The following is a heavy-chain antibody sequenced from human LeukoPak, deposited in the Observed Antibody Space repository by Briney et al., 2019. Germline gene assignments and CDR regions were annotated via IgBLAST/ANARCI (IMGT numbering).Heavy chain of an antibody. Sequence: ASVKVSCKASGYTFTGYYMHWVRQAPGQGLEWMGWINPNTGDTNYSQKFQGRVTMTRDTSISTAYMDLNRLTSDDTAIYYCAIVGGDYSLDYWGQGTLVTVSS. CDR1: GYTFTGYY. J-gene: IGHJ4*02. CDR2: INPNTGDT. V-gene: IGHV1-2*02. CDR3: AIVGGDYSLDY. D-gene: IGHD4-17*01.